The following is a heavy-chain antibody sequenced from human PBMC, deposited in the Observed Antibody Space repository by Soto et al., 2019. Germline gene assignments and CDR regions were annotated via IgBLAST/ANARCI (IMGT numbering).Heavy chain of an antibody. CDR2: ISAYNGKT. J-gene: IGHJ6*02. CDR1: GYTSTSYG. D-gene: IGHD6-25*01. CDR3: ARENVAATAGDGMDV. V-gene: IGHV1-18*01. Sequence: QVQLVQSGAEVKKPGASVKVSCKASGYTSTSYGISWVRQAPGQGLEWRGWISAYNGKTNYAQKLQGRVTMTTDTSTSTAYMELRGLRSDDTAVYYCARENVAATAGDGMDVWGQGTTVTVSS.